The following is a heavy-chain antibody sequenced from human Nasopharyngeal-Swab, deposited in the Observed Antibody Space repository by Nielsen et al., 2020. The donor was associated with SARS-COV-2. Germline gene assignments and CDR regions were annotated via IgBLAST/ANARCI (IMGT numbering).Heavy chain of an antibody. CDR3: AKGGSLSGSWD. Sequence: SLKISCAASGFTFDDYAMHWVRQAPGKGLEWVSGISWNSGSIGYADSVKGRFTISRDNAKNSLYLQMNSLRAEDTAVYYCAKGGSLSGSWDWGQGTLVTVSS. J-gene: IGHJ4*02. CDR1: GFTFDDYA. CDR2: ISWNSGSI. V-gene: IGHV3-9*01. D-gene: IGHD1-26*01.